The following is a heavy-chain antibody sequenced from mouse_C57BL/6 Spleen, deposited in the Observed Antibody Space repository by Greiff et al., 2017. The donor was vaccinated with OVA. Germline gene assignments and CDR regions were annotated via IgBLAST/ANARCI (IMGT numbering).Heavy chain of an antibody. CDR3: ARGDYYGSSGYFDV. J-gene: IGHJ1*03. CDR2: IYPGAGDT. Sequence: QVQLQQSGPELVKPGASVTISCKASGYAFSSSWMNWVKQRPGKGLEWIGRIYPGAGDTNYNGKFKGKATLTADKSSSTAYMQLSSLTSEDSAVYFCARGDYYGSSGYFDVWGTGTTVTVSS. D-gene: IGHD1-1*01. V-gene: IGHV1-82*01. CDR1: GYAFSSSW.